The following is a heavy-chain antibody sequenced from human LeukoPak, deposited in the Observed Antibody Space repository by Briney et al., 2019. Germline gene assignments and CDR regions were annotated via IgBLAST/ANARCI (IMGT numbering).Heavy chain of an antibody. D-gene: IGHD4-17*01. CDR2: VDPEDGEA. V-gene: IGHV1-69-2*01. J-gene: IGHJ4*02. Sequence: ASVKVSCKVSGYTFTDSYMHWVQQAPGKGLEWMGLVDPEDGEAIYAEKFQGRVTITADTSTDTAYMELSSLRSEDTAVYYCATGRDYGDYTPRPSFGYWGQGTLVTVSS. CDR3: ATGRDYGDYTPRPSFGY. CDR1: GYTFTDSY.